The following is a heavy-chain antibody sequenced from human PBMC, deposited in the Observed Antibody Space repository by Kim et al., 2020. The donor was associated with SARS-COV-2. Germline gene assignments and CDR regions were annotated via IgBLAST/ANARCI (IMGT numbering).Heavy chain of an antibody. D-gene: IGHD2-8*02. CDR3: VKEIKMWTYWSFAFDI. CDR1: GLSFDDYA. V-gene: IGHV3-9*01. CDR2: ISRNSGNI. J-gene: IGHJ3*02. Sequence: GGSLRLSCTASGLSFDDYAMHWVRQAPGKGLEWVSGISRNSGNIGYADSVKGRFTISRDNAKNSVYLQMNSLSPEDTAFYYCVKEIKMWTYWSFAFDILGQGTLVTVSS.